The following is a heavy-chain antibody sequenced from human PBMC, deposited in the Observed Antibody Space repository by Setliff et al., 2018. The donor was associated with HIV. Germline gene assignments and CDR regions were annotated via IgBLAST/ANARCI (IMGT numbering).Heavy chain of an antibody. V-gene: IGHV4-34*01. J-gene: IGHJ4*01. Sequence: WETLSLTCAVYGGSFSAYHWSWIRQTPGKGLEWLGEINHSGSTAYNLALESRVSMSIDTSKNQFSLKLTSVTAADTAIYYCARGRDYTGSWFRPFYLDFWGHGNLVAVSS. CDR1: GGSFSAYH. CDR2: INHSGST. CDR3: ARGRDYTGSWFRPFYLDF. D-gene: IGHD3-3*01.